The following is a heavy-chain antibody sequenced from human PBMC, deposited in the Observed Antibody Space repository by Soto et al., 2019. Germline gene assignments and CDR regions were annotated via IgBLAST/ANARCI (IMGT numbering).Heavy chain of an antibody. CDR3: ARDPDSSGYYYFDY. J-gene: IGHJ4*02. V-gene: IGHV3-64*01. D-gene: IGHD3-22*01. Sequence: EVQLVESGGGLVQPGGSLRLSCAASGFTFSSYAMHWVRQAPGKGLEYVSAISSYGGSTYYANSVKGRFTISRDNSKNTLYLQMGSLRVEDMAVYYCARDPDSSGYYYFDYWGQGTLVTVSS. CDR2: ISSYGGST. CDR1: GFTFSSYA.